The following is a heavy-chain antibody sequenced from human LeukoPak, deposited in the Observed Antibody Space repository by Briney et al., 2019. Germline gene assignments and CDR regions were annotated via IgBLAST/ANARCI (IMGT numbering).Heavy chain of an antibody. CDR3: ARAKGYRFDAFDI. CDR1: GGSISSYY. V-gene: IGHV4-59*01. Sequence: SETLSLTCTVSGGSISSYYWSWLRQPPGKGLEWIGYIYYSGSTNYNPSLKSRVTISVDTSKNQFSLKLSSVTAADTAVYYCARAKGYRFDAFDIWGQGTMVTVSS. D-gene: IGHD1-1*01. J-gene: IGHJ3*02. CDR2: IYYSGST.